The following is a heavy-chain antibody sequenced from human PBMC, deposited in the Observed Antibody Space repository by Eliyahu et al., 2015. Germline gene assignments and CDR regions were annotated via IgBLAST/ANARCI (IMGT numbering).Heavy chain of an antibody. CDR1: GFXXSTYS. CDR2: ISGSSGTI. CDR3: ARDPYGSGSY. V-gene: IGHV3-48*02. Sequence: EVQLVESGGGLIQPGGSLSXXCAXXGFXXSTYSMNWVRQGPXKGLEWVSYISGSSGTIYYADSVKGRFTISRDNAKNSLYLQMNSLRDEDTAVYYCARDPYGSGSYWGQGTLVTVSS. J-gene: IGHJ4*02. D-gene: IGHD3-10*01.